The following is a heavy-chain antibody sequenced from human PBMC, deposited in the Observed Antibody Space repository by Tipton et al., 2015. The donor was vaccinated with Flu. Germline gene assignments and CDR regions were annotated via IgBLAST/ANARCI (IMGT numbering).Heavy chain of an antibody. J-gene: IGHJ3*02. V-gene: IGHV3-23*01. CDR1: GFTFSSYA. D-gene: IGHD3-22*01. CDR3: ATGMLRLRGYYYIHFGAFDI. Sequence: SLRLSCAASGFTFSSYAMSWVRQAPGKGLEWVSAISGSGGSTYYADSVKGRFTISRDNSKNTLYLQMNSLRAEDTAVYYCATGMLRLRGYYYIHFGAFDIWGQGTMVTVSS. CDR2: ISGSGGST.